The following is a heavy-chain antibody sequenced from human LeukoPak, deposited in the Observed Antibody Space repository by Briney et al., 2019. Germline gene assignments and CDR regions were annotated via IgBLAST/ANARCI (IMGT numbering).Heavy chain of an antibody. D-gene: IGHD2-21*01. J-gene: IGHJ4*02. CDR2: IYYNGST. CDR3: ARKCGHFDY. V-gene: IGHV4-59*01. Sequence: SETLSLTCTVSGGSISYYYWSWIRQSPGKGLEWIGYIYYNGSTNYNPSLKSRVTMSVDMSKNQFSLKLSSVTAADTAIYYCARKCGHFDYWGQGTLVTVSS. CDR1: GGSISYYY.